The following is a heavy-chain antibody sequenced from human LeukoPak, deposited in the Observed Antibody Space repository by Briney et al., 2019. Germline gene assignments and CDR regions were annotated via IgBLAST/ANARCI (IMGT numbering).Heavy chain of an antibody. D-gene: IGHD1-26*01. CDR3: AKDEAYSGSYSQFDY. J-gene: IGHJ4*02. V-gene: IGHV3-23*01. CDR2: ISGSGGST. Sequence: GGSLRLSCAASGFTFTNYWMTWVRQAPGKGLEWVSAISGSGGSTYYADSVKGRFTISRDNSKNTLYLQMNSLRAEDTAVYYCAKDEAYSGSYSQFDYWGQGTLVTVSS. CDR1: GFTFTNYW.